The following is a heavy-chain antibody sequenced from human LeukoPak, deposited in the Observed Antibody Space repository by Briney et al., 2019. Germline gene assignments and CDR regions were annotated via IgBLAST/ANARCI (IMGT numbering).Heavy chain of an antibody. D-gene: IGHD3-10*01. V-gene: IGHV3-48*03. Sequence: GGSLRLSCAASGFTFSSYEMNWVRQALGKGLEWVSYISSSGSTIYYADSVKGRFTISRDNAKNSLYLQMNSLRAEDTAVYYCARGTGDPSLDYWGQGTLVTVSS. J-gene: IGHJ4*02. CDR3: ARGTGDPSLDY. CDR1: GFTFSSYE. CDR2: ISSSGSTI.